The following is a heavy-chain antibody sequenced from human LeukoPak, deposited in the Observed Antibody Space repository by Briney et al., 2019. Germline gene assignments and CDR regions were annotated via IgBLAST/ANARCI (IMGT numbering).Heavy chain of an antibody. CDR3: TTGYSSSWYHYGYFDL. D-gene: IGHD6-13*01. J-gene: IGHJ2*01. CDR1: GYTFTSYG. Sequence: GASVKVSCKASGYTFTSYGISWVRQAPGQGLEWMGWISAYNCNTNYAQKLQGRDTMTTDTSTSTAYMELRSLRSDDTAVYYCTTGYSSSWYHYGYFDLWGRGTLVTVSS. CDR2: ISAYNCNT. V-gene: IGHV1-18*01.